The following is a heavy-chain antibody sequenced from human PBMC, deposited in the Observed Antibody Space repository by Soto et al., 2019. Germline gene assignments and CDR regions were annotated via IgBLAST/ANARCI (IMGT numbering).Heavy chain of an antibody. D-gene: IGHD3-10*01. CDR1: GYSFTTYW. V-gene: IGHV5-51*01. CDR2: VYPGDSDT. CDR3: ARHSTSAPKAY. Sequence: GEALKISCKGSGYSFTTYWIAWVRQMPGKGLEWVGIVYPGDSDTRYSPSFEGHVTISVDKSISTAFLQWNSLKASDNALYFCARHSTSAPKAYWGQGTRDTVS. J-gene: IGHJ4*01.